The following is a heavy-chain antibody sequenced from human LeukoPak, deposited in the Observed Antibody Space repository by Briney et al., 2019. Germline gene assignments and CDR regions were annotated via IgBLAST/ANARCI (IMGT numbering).Heavy chain of an antibody. Sequence: GRSLRLPCAASGFTFNSYGIHWVRQAPGKGLEWVAFIRYDGSSKYYVDSVKGRFTFSRDNSKNTLYLQMNSLRAEDTAVYYCAKLVAVAGRNYWGQGTLVTVSS. J-gene: IGHJ4*02. CDR1: GFTFNSYG. V-gene: IGHV3-30*02. D-gene: IGHD6-19*01. CDR2: IRYDGSSK. CDR3: AKLVAVAGRNY.